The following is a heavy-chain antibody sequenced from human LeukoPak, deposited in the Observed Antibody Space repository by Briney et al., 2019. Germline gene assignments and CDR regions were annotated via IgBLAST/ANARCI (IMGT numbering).Heavy chain of an antibody. V-gene: IGHV4-4*03. CDR3: ARSIAVAGMSAFDV. D-gene: IGHD6-19*01. Sequence: PETLSLTCAVTGGSISSCNWRRWVRQPPGYGLEWIGEIYHSGSTNYNPSLKSRVTMSVDTSKNQFSLILSSVTAVDTAVYYCARSIAVAGMSAFDVWGQGTMVTVSS. CDR2: IYHSGST. J-gene: IGHJ3*01. CDR1: GGSISSCNW.